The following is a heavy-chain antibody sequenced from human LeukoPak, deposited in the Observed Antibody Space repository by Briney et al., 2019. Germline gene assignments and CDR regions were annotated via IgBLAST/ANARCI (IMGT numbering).Heavy chain of an antibody. V-gene: IGHV4-4*07. D-gene: IGHD5-12*01. Sequence: PSETLSLTCTVSGGSISSCYWSWIRQPAGKGLEWIGRIYTSGGTNYNPSLKSRATMSVDTSKNQFSLKLSSVTAADTAVYYCARDRYARTRINWFDPWGQGTLVTVSS. J-gene: IGHJ5*02. CDR1: GGSISSCY. CDR2: IYTSGGT. CDR3: ARDRYARTRINWFDP.